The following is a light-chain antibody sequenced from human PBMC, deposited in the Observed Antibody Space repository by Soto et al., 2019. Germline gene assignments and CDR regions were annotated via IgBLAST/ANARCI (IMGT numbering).Light chain of an antibody. CDR2: DVS. J-gene: IGKJ1*01. CDR1: QSISTW. CDR3: QQYTYPST. V-gene: IGKV1-5*01. Sequence: DTQMTQSPSTLSASVGDRVTITCRASQSISTWLAWYQQRPGKAPKLLIYDVSTLERGVPSRFSGSGSGTQFTLTISSLHPEDFATYYCQQYTYPSTFGQGTKVEIK.